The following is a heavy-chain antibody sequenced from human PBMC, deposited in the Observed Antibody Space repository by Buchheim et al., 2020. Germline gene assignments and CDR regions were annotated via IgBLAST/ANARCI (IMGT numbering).Heavy chain of an antibody. D-gene: IGHD2-21*02. CDR1: GFTFSTSW. J-gene: IGHJ5*02. Sequence: EVQLVESGGGLVQPGGSLRLSCAASGFTFSTSWMHWVRQAPGKGLVWVSLISTDDSTTRYADSVEGRFTISRDNAKNTLYLQMNSLRAEDTAVYYCAVMTPAGRFDPWGQGTL. CDR2: ISTDDSTT. CDR3: AVMTPAGRFDP. V-gene: IGHV3-74*01.